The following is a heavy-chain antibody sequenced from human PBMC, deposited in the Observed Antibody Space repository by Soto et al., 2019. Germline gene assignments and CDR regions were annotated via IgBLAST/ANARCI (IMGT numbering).Heavy chain of an antibody. Sequence: QVHLVQSGAEVNKPGASVKVSCKASGYNFNTYGISWVRQAPGQGLEWMGWINAYNGNSNYAQKLQGRVTMTTDTSTNTAYVELRSLRSDYTAMYYCERDYGRYFEPSFDYWGQGTLVTVS. J-gene: IGHJ4*02. CDR3: ERDYGRYFEPSFDY. CDR2: INAYNGNS. V-gene: IGHV1-18*01. D-gene: IGHD3-9*01. CDR1: GYNFNTYG.